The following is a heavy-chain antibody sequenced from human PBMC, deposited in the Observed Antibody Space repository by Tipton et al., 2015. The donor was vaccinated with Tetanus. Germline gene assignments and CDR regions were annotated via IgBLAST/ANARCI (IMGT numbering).Heavy chain of an antibody. CDR2: TSWNSVSI. CDR1: GFTFDDYA. D-gene: IGHD6-13*01. J-gene: IGHJ4*02. CDR3: TKDRRIAHPWYEFDY. V-gene: IGHV3-9*01. Sequence: SLRLSCAASGFTFDDYAMHWVRQAPGKGLEWVSGTSWNSVSIGYADAVKDRITISRDNAKHCLYLHMNSLRAEDTALYYCTKDRRIAHPWYEFDYWGQGTLVTVSS.